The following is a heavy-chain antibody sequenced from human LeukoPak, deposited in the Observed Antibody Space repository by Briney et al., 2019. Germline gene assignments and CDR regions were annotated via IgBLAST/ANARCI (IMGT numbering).Heavy chain of an antibody. CDR1: GFSVSSNY. Sequence: PGGSLRLSCAASGFSVSSNYISWVRQAPGKRLEWVSVIYSDGSTKYADSVKARFTISRDNSRNTVYLQMKSLRVEDTAVYYCARATLENWGQGTLVTVSS. CDR2: IYSDGST. CDR3: ARATLEN. V-gene: IGHV3-53*01. J-gene: IGHJ4*02.